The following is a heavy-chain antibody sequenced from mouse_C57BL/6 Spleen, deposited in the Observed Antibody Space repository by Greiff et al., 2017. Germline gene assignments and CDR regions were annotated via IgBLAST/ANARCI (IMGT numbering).Heavy chain of an antibody. CDR1: GYTFTSYW. CDR2: IDPSDSYT. CDR3: ARYYYDYGSYAMDY. Sequence: VQLQQPGAELVKPGASVKLSCKASGYTFTSYWMQWVKQRPGQGLEWIGEIDPSDSYTNYNQKFKGKATLTVDTSSSTAYMQLSSLTSEDSAVYYCARYYYDYGSYAMDYWGQGTSVTVSS. D-gene: IGHD2-4*01. V-gene: IGHV1-50*01. J-gene: IGHJ4*01.